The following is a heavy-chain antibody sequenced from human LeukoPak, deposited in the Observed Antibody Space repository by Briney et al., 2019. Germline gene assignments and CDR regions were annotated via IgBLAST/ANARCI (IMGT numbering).Heavy chain of an antibody. D-gene: IGHD6-19*01. CDR1: GYTFTGYY. CDR2: INPNSGGT. CDR3: ARGSQAVAAWFDP. Sequence: GASVKVSCKASGYTFTGYYMHWVRQAPGQGLEWMGWINPNSGGTNYAQKFQGRVTMTRDTSISTAYMELSRLRSDDTAVYYCARGSQAVAAWFDPWGQGTLVTVSS. J-gene: IGHJ5*02. V-gene: IGHV1-2*02.